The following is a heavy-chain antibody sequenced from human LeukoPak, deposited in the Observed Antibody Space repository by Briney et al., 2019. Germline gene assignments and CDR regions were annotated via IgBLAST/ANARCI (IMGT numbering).Heavy chain of an antibody. CDR3: AKDNRGYSYGDDAFDI. D-gene: IGHD5-18*01. J-gene: IGHJ3*02. Sequence: PGRSLRLSCAASGFTFDDYAMHWVRQAPGKGLEWVSGISWNSGSIGYADSVKGRFTISRDNAKNSLYLQMNSLRAEDTALYYCAKDNRGYSYGDDAFDIWGQGTMVTVSS. CDR2: ISWNSGSI. V-gene: IGHV3-9*01. CDR1: GFTFDDYA.